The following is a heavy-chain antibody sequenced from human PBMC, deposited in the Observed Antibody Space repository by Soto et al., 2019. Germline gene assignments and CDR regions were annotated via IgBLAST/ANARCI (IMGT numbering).Heavy chain of an antibody. CDR2: IIPIFGTA. Sequence: QVQLVQSGAEVKKPGSSVKVSCKASGGTFSSYAISWVRQAPGQGLEWMGGIIPIFGTANYAQKFQGRVTITADESTSTAYMELSSLRSEDTAVYYCARDVVVVVAATTYYYYYYGMDVWGQGTTVTASS. D-gene: IGHD2-15*01. CDR1: GGTFSSYA. J-gene: IGHJ6*02. CDR3: ARDVVVVVAATTYYYYYYGMDV. V-gene: IGHV1-69*12.